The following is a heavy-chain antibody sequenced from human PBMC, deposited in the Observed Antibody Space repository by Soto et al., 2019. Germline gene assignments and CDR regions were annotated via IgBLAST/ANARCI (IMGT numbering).Heavy chain of an antibody. D-gene: IGHD6-13*01. CDR2: ISSSGSTI. V-gene: IGHV3-11*01. CDR3: ARGPDRGRIAAGRNFDI. Sequence: QVQLVESGGGLVKPGGSLRLSCAASGFTFNDSYMSWIRQAPGKGLEWTSYISSSGSTINYADSVKGRFTISRDNAKKSLFLQMNSLRADDTAVYFCARGPDRGRIAAGRNFDIWGQGTMVTVSS. CDR1: GFTFNDSY. J-gene: IGHJ3*02.